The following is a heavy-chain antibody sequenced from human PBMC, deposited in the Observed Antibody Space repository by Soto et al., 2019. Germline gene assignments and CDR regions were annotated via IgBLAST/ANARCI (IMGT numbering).Heavy chain of an antibody. CDR1: GFTFGNFW. CDR2: IDSDGGRT. CDR3: GRYRTGTGCDHGFDY. V-gene: IGHV3-74*01. J-gene: IGHJ4*02. Sequence: GGSLRLSCTASGFTFGNFWMHWVRQVPGRGLVWVSRIDSDGGRTNYEDSVEGRFTISRDNTKNTLYLQMNNLRVEDTAMYFCGRYRTGTGCDHGFDYWGQGTPVTVSS. D-gene: IGHD6-19*01.